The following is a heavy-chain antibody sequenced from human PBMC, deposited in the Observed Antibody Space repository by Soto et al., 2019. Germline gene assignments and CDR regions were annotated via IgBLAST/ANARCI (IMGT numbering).Heavy chain of an antibody. CDR2: ISPYNGNT. V-gene: IGHV1-18*01. CDR1: GYTFTTYG. Sequence: ASVKVSCKASGYTFTTYGITWVRQAPGQGLEWMGWISPYNGNTNSAQNFQGRVTMTAETSTTTAHMELTNLRFDDTAVYYCARSGGGYCSNGVCFGDNWFDPWGQGTLVTVSS. CDR3: ARSGGGYCSNGVCFGDNWFDP. J-gene: IGHJ5*02. D-gene: IGHD2-8*01.